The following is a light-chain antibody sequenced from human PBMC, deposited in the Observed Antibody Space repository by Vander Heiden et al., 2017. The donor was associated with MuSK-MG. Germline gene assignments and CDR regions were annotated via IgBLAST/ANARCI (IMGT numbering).Light chain of an antibody. CDR1: QSVTSCY. CDR3: HQDSSSRT. CDR2: GAS. V-gene: IGKV3-20*01. Sequence: EIVLTQSPGTLSLSPGERATLSCRASQSVTSCYLAWYQQKPGQAPRLLIYGASSRATGIPDRFSGSGSGTDFTLTISRLEHEDFAVYYWHQDSSSRTFGQGTKVEIK. J-gene: IGKJ1*01.